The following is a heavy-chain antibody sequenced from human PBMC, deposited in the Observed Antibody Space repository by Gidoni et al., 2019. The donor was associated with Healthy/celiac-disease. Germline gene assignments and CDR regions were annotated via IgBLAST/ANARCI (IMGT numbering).Heavy chain of an antibody. V-gene: IGHV4-61*02. CDR3: ARESRDRDGYNLDY. CDR1: GGSISSGSYY. Sequence: QVQLQESGPGLVKPSQTLSLTCTVSGGSISSGSYYWSWIRQPAGKGLEWIGRIYTSGSTNYNPSLKSRVTISVDTSKNQFSLKLSSVTAADTAVYYCARESRDRDGYNLDYWGQGTLVTVSS. D-gene: IGHD5-12*01. J-gene: IGHJ4*02. CDR2: IYTSGST.